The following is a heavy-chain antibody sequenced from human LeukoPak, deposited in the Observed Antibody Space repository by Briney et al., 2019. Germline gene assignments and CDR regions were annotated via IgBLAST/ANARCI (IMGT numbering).Heavy chain of an antibody. V-gene: IGHV3-23*01. CDR2: ITGSTTWT. CDR1: GFTFGNFG. Sequence: GGSLRLSCEASGFTFGNFGMTWVRQAAGNGPQWVSGITGSTTWTYYAASVKGRFTVSRDNSQNTLHLQMNSLRADDTAVYYCARELVSSGTGYFDLWGRGTLVTVSS. CDR3: ARELVSSGTGYFDL. J-gene: IGHJ2*01. D-gene: IGHD3-10*02.